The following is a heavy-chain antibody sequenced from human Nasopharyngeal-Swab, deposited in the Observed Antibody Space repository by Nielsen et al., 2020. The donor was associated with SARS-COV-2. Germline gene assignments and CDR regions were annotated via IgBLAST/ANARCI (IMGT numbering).Heavy chain of an antibody. CDR1: GFTFSSYA. CDR3: ARERVAWIVVVVAGREFDP. Sequence: GESLKISCAASGFTFSSYAMHWVRPAPGKGLEWVAVISYDGSNKYYADSVKGRFTISRDNSKNTLYLQMNSLRAEDTAVYYCARERVAWIVVVVAGREFDPWGQGTLVTVSS. D-gene: IGHD2-15*01. V-gene: IGHV3-30-3*01. CDR2: ISYDGSNK. J-gene: IGHJ5*02.